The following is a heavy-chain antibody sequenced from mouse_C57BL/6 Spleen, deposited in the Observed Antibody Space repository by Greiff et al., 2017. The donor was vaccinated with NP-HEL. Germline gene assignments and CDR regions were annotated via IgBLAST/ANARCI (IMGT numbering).Heavy chain of an antibody. CDR1: GFSLTSYG. Sequence: QVQLKESGPGLVQPSQSLSITCTVSGFSLTSYGVHWVRQSPGKGLEWLGVIWRGGSTDYNAAFMSRLSITKDNSKSQVFFKMNSLQADDTSIYYCAKNGPGKTYYFDYWGQGTTLTVSS. CDR3: AKNGPGKTYYFDY. CDR2: IWRGGST. V-gene: IGHV2-5*01. J-gene: IGHJ2*01.